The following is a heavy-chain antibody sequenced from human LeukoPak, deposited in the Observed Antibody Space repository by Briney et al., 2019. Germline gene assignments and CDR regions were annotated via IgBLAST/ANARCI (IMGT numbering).Heavy chain of an antibody. D-gene: IGHD3-22*01. CDR1: ASTFNMYW. J-gene: IGHJ5*02. V-gene: IGHV3-7*01. Sequence: PAGSLRLSCAIYASTFNMYWMRWVRQAPGKGMGWVANIKQDGSEKYYVDSVKGRSIISRENAKTSVFLQMNRLRAEDTAIYYCRRDIERYYADHWGQGTLVTVSS. CDR2: IKQDGSEK. CDR3: RRDIERYYADH.